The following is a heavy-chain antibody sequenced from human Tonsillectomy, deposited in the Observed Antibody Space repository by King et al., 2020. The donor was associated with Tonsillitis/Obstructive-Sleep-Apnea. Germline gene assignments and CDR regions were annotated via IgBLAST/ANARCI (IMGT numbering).Heavy chain of an antibody. Sequence: VQLQESGPGLVKPSETLSLTCTVSGGSISYYYWSWIRQPPGKGLEWIGYISYSGSTNYNPSLNSRGTISVDTSKSQFSLKLNFVTAADTAVYYCACVGGEVDFWSVSLPHDAFDIWGQGTMVTVSS. CDR2: ISYSGST. D-gene: IGHD3-3*01. CDR1: GGSISYYY. CDR3: ACVGGEVDFWSVSLPHDAFDI. V-gene: IGHV4-59*01. J-gene: IGHJ3*02.